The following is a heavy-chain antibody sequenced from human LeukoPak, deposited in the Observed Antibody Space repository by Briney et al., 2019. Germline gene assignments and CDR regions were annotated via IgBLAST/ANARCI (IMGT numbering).Heavy chain of an antibody. J-gene: IGHJ4*02. V-gene: IGHV3-48*04. CDR1: GFSFSGYS. CDR3: ARDRGTYDRMFDY. D-gene: IGHD3-9*01. CDR2: ISGSSGTI. Sequence: GGSLRLSCAASGFSFSGYSMNWVRQAPGKGLEWVSYISGSSGTIYNADSVTGRFTISRDNAKNSLYLQMNSLRAEDTAVYYCARDRGTYDRMFDYWGQGTLVTVSS.